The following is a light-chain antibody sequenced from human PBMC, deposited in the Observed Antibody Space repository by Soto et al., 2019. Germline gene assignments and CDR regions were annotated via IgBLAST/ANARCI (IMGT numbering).Light chain of an antibody. Sequence: EIVLTQSPGTLSLSPGEGATLSCRASQTVNRNYLGWYQQKPGQAPRLLIYDASSRATGIPDRFSGSGSGTDFTLIISRLEPDDFAVYYCQQYGSSPVTFGQGTRLDIK. CDR3: QQYGSSPVT. J-gene: IGKJ5*01. CDR2: DAS. V-gene: IGKV3-20*01. CDR1: QTVNRNY.